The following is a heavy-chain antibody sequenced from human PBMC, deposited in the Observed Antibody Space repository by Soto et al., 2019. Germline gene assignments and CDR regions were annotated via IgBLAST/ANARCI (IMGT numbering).Heavy chain of an antibody. CDR1: GGTFSSYA. CDR3: ARAGGEQQLVRVYYYYYGMDV. J-gene: IGHJ6*02. CDR2: IIPIFGTA. Sequence: SVKVSCKASGGTFSSYAISWVRQAPGPGLEWMGGIIPIFGTANYAQKFQGRVTITADESTSTAYMELSSLRSEDTAVYYCARAGGEQQLVRVYYYYYGMDVWGQGTTVTVSS. V-gene: IGHV1-69*13. D-gene: IGHD6-13*01.